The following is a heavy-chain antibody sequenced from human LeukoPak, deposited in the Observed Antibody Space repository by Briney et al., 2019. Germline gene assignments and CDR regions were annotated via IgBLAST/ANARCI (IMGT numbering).Heavy chain of an antibody. V-gene: IGHV3-21*01. Sequence: GGSLRLSCAASGFTFSSYSMNWVRQAPGKGLEWVSSISSSSSYIYYADSVKGRFTIPRDNAKNSLYLQMNSLRAEDTAVYYCARDVPGIAVAGIFDYWGQGTLVTVSS. CDR1: GFTFSSYS. J-gene: IGHJ4*02. CDR3: ARDVPGIAVAGIFDY. CDR2: ISSSSSYI. D-gene: IGHD6-19*01.